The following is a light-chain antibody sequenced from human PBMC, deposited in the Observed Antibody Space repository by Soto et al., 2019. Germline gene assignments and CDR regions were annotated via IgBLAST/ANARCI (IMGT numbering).Light chain of an antibody. CDR2: DNS. Sequence: QSVLTQPTSVSGAPGQRVTISCTGSSSNIGSLYDVHWYQQLPGTAPKLLIYDNSNRPSGVPDRFSGSKSGTSASLAITGLQAEDEADYYCQSYDSSLSASVFGGGTKVTVL. J-gene: IGLJ2*01. CDR3: QSYDSSLSASV. CDR1: SSNIGSLYD. V-gene: IGLV1-40*01.